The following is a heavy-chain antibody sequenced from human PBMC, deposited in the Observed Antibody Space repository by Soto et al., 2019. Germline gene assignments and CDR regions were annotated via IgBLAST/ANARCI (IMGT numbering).Heavy chain of an antibody. CDR2: IYHSGST. Sequence: LSLTCAVSGGSISSGGYSWSWIRQPPGKGLEWIGYIYHSGSTYYNPSLKSRVTISVDRSKNQFSLKLSSVTAADTAVYYCASELGYCSGGSCYDYGMDVWGQGTTVTVSS. CDR1: GGSISSGGYS. J-gene: IGHJ6*02. CDR3: ASELGYCSGGSCYDYGMDV. D-gene: IGHD2-15*01. V-gene: IGHV4-30-2*01.